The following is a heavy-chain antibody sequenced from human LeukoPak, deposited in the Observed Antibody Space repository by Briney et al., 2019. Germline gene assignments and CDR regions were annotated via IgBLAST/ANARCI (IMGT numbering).Heavy chain of an antibody. CDR3: ARDDEPATNLGY. J-gene: IGHJ4*02. V-gene: IGHV3-48*01. CDR2: ISSANRAI. Sequence: GGSLRLSCAPSGFTLSNHHINWVRQAPGKGLEWVSYISSANRAIYYADSVKGRFTISRDDAKNSVYLQMSSLRAEGTAVYYCARDDEPATNLGYWGQGTLVTVSS. CDR1: GFTLSNHH. D-gene: IGHD5-12*01.